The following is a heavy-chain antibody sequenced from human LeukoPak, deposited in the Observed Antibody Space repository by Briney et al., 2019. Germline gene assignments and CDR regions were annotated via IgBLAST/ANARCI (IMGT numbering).Heavy chain of an antibody. CDR2: ISRSGDST. V-gene: IGHV3-23*01. J-gene: IGHJ4*02. CDR1: GFTFSSYA. Sequence: GGSLRLSCAASGFTFSSYAMTWVRQAPGKGLEWVSGISRSGDSTDYADSVKGRFTISRDNPKNMVYLQMNSLRVEDTAVYFCATQSYIAGRDFWGQGTLVTVSS. D-gene: IGHD1-14*01. CDR3: ATQSYIAGRDF.